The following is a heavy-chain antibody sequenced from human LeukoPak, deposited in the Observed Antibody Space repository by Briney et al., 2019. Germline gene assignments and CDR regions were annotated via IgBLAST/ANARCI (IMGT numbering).Heavy chain of an antibody. CDR3: ARVGIPQYQRRKIAAASTEFDY. CDR1: GYTFTSYD. Sequence: ASVKVSCKASGYTFTSYDINWVRQATGQGLEWMGWMNPNSGNTGYAQKFQGRVTITRSTSISTAYMELSRLRSDDTAVYYCARVGIPQYQRRKIAAASTEFDYWGQGTLVTVSS. J-gene: IGHJ4*02. D-gene: IGHD6-13*01. CDR2: MNPNSGNT. V-gene: IGHV1-8*03.